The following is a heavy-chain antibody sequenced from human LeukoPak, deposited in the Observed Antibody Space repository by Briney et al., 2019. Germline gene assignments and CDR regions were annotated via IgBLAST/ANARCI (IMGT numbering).Heavy chain of an antibody. Sequence: SETLSLTCAVYGGSFSGYYWSWIRQPPGKGLEWIGEINHSGSTNYNPSLKSRVTISVDTSKNQFSLKLSSVTAADTAVYYCASMTTVKYYFDYWGQGTLVTVSS. CDR1: GGSFSGYY. CDR2: INHSGST. V-gene: IGHV4-34*01. D-gene: IGHD4-11*01. CDR3: ASMTTVKYYFDY. J-gene: IGHJ4*02.